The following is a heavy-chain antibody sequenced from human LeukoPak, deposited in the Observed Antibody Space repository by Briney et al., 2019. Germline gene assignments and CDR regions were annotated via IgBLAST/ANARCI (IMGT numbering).Heavy chain of an antibody. J-gene: IGHJ4*02. CDR3: ARSRGGHSYGVDFEY. D-gene: IGHD5-18*01. Sequence: PSQTLSLTCTVSGDSIPSGYYHWNWIRQPAGKNLEWIGRMDPDGATDYDRFLQGRITISLDASKKQLSMRLSSVTAADTAVYYCARSRGGHSYGVDFEYWGRGTLVTVSS. V-gene: IGHV4-61*02. CDR1: GDSIPSGYYH. CDR2: MDPDGAT.